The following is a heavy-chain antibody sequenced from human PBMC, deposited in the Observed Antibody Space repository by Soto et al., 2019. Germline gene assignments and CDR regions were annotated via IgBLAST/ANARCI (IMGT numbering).Heavy chain of an antibody. D-gene: IGHD4-17*01. CDR1: GGTFSSYT. Sequence: ASVKVSCKASGGTFSSYTISWVRQAPGQGLEWMGRIIPILGIPNYAQKFQGRVTITADKSTSTAYMELSSLRSEDTAVYYCARDISDWLIVGDYGDALPPSYWGQETLVTVSS. CDR3: ARDISDWLIVGDYGDALPPSY. J-gene: IGHJ4*02. CDR2: IIPILGIP. V-gene: IGHV1-69*04.